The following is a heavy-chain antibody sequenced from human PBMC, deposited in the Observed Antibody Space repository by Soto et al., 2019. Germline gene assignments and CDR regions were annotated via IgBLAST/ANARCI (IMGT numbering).Heavy chain of an antibody. CDR2: ISSSSSYI. D-gene: IGHD3-16*02. CDR3: ARDRFDYVWGSYRFGLDAFDI. CDR1: GFTFSSYS. Sequence: PGGSLRLSCAASGFTFSSYSMNWVRQAPGKGLEWVSSISSSSSYIYCADSVKGRFTISRDNAKNSLYLQMNSLRAEDTAVYYCARDRFDYVWGSYRFGLDAFDIWGQGTMVTVSS. J-gene: IGHJ3*02. V-gene: IGHV3-21*01.